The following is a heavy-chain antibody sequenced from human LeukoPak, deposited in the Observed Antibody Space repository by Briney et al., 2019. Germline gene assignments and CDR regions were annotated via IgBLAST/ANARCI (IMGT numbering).Heavy chain of an antibody. CDR1: GGSISSGDYY. CDR3: ARIHMDRGYVGYFDY. Sequence: PSETLSLTCTVSGGSISSGDYYWSWIRQPPGKGLEWIGYIYYSGSTHYNPSLKSRVTISVDTSKNQFSLKLSSVTAADTAVYYCARIHMDRGYVGYFDYWGQGTLVTVSS. V-gene: IGHV4-30-4*08. CDR2: IYYSGST. D-gene: IGHD2-15*01. J-gene: IGHJ4*02.